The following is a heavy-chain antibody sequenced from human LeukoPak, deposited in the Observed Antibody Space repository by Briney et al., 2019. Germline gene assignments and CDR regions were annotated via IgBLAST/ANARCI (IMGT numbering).Heavy chain of an antibody. CDR3: ARVGALSSSWLLY. D-gene: IGHD6-13*01. J-gene: IGHJ4*02. V-gene: IGHV3-11*04. CDR1: GFTFNDYY. CDR2: ISTSGSTI. Sequence: PGGTLRLSCAASGFTFNDYYVSWIRQAPGKGLEWVSYISTSGSTIYYADSVKGRFTISRDNAKNSLYLQMNSLRDEDTAAYYCARVGALSSSWLLYWGQGTLVTVSS.